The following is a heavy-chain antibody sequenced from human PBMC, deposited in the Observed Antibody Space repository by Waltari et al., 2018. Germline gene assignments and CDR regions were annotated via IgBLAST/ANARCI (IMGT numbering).Heavy chain of an antibody. Sequence: EVQLVESGGGLVQPGGSLRLSCAASGFTFRSYWMSWVRQAPGKGLEWVANIKQDGSEKYYVDSVKGRFTISRDNAKNSLYLQMNSLRAEDTAVYYCARGGSVPIAARPGYWGQGTLVTVSS. CDR1: GFTFRSYW. CDR3: ARGGSVPIAARPGY. V-gene: IGHV3-7*04. J-gene: IGHJ4*02. CDR2: IKQDGSEK. D-gene: IGHD6-6*01.